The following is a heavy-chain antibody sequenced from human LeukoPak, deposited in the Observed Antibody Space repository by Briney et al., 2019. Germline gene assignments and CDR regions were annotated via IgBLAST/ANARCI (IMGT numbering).Heavy chain of an antibody. CDR3: ARDSSGGRTYYYYGMDV. CDR1: GFTFSSYA. D-gene: IGHD6-19*01. CDR2: IYSGGST. Sequence: GGSLRLSCAASGFTFSSYAMSWVRQAPGKGLEWVSVIYSGGSTYYADSVKGRFTISRDNSKNTLYLQMNSLRAEDTAVYYCARDSSGGRTYYYYGMDVWGQGTTVTVSS. J-gene: IGHJ6*02. V-gene: IGHV3-66*01.